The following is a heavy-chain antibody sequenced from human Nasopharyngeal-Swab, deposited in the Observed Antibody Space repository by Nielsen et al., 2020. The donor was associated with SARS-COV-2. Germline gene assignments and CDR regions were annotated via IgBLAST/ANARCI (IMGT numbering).Heavy chain of an antibody. V-gene: IGHV3-73*01. CDR1: GFIFSGSA. J-gene: IGHJ4*02. CDR2: IGDKDHNYAT. Sequence: GGSLRLSCAASGFIFSGSAMHWVRQASGKGLEWVGRIGDKDHNYATTYGAAVKGRFTISRDDSKNTAFLQMDSLKTEDTALYYCTTDYYFDYWGQRTLVTVSS. CDR3: TTDYYFDY.